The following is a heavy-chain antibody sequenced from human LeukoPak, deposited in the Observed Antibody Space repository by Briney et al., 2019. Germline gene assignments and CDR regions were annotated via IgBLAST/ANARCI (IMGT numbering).Heavy chain of an antibody. D-gene: IGHD4-23*01. CDR1: WFNFTSYV. CDR3: ARDEGGNPWLGLDY. V-gene: IGHV3-30*04. Sequence: GRSLRPSPAPSWFNFTSYVMTGVRQAPGKGLGWVGLISYDGSNEYYTDSVKGRFTVSRDNSKNTLYVQMNSLRADDTAVYYCARDEGGNPWLGLDYWGQGTLVTVSS. J-gene: IGHJ4*02. CDR2: ISYDGSNE.